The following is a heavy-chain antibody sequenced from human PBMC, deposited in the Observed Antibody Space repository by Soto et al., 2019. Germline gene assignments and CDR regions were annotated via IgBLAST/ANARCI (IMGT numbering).Heavy chain of an antibody. CDR1: GGSVSSGSYY. CDR2: IYYSGST. D-gene: IGHD3-10*01. Sequence: SETLSLTCTVSGGSVSSGSYYWSWIRQPPGKGLEWIGYIYYSGSTNYNPSLKSRVTISVDTSKNQFSLKLSSVTAADTAVYYCASSPGVRYFQHWGQGTLVTVSS. V-gene: IGHV4-61*01. J-gene: IGHJ1*01. CDR3: ASSPGVRYFQH.